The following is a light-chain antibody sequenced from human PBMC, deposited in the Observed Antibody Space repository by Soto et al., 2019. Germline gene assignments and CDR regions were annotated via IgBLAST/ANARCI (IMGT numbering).Light chain of an antibody. J-gene: IGLJ1*01. Sequence: ALTQPRSVSGSPGQSVTISCTGTSSDVGAYNYVSWYQQHPGKAPKFMIYDVSKRPSGVPDRFSGSKSGNTASLTISGLQAEDEADYYCCSYAGTYSYVFGTGTKV. CDR1: SSDVGAYNY. V-gene: IGLV2-11*01. CDR2: DVS. CDR3: CSYAGTYSYV.